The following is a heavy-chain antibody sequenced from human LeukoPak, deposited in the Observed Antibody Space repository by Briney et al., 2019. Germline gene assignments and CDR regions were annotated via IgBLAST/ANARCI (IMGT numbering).Heavy chain of an antibody. V-gene: IGHV3-33*01. D-gene: IGHD4-17*01. Sequence: GGSLRLSCAASRFIFRNHYMHWVRQAPGKGLEWVALIWFDGSNTDYADSVKGRFTISRDNANKTLYLQMNSLRVEDTAVYYCARALIDYDYGDYEGENAFDLWGQGTMVVVSS. CDR2: IWFDGSNT. J-gene: IGHJ3*01. CDR3: ARALIDYDYGDYEGENAFDL. CDR1: RFIFRNHY.